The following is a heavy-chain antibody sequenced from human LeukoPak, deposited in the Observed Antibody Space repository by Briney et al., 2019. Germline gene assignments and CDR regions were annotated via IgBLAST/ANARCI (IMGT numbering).Heavy chain of an antibody. CDR3: ARSRGALDYYYGMDV. V-gene: IGHV3-21*01. D-gene: IGHD3-10*01. CDR1: GFTFSSYS. Sequence: GGSLRLSCAASGFTFSSYSMNLVRQAPGKGLEWVSSMSSSSSYIYYADSVKGRFTISRDNAKNSLYLQMNSLRAEDTAVYYCARSRGALDYYYGMDVWGQGTTVTVSS. J-gene: IGHJ6*02. CDR2: MSSSSSYI.